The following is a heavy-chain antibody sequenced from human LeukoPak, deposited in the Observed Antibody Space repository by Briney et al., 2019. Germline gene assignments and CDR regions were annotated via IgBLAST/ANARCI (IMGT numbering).Heavy chain of an antibody. Sequence: ASVKVSCKASGYTFTSYGISWVRQAPGQGLEWMGWISAYNGNTNYAQKLQGRVTMTEDTSTDTAYMELSSLRSEDTAVYYCAVTGSSGWYVVYWGQGTLVTVSS. CDR3: AVTGSSGWYVVY. V-gene: IGHV1-18*01. CDR2: ISAYNGNT. J-gene: IGHJ4*02. CDR1: GYTFTSYG. D-gene: IGHD6-19*01.